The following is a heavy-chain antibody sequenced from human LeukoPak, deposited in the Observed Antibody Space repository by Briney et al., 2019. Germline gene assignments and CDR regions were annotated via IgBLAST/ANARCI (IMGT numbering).Heavy chain of an antibody. J-gene: IGHJ4*02. CDR1: GFTFSSYG. Sequence: GGSLRLSCAASGFTFSSYGMHWVRQAPGKGLEWVAVISYDGSIKYYADSVKGRFTISRDNSKNTLYLQMNSLRAEDTAVYYCAKDRAILLNYDILTGYFDYWGQGTLVTVSS. CDR2: ISYDGSIK. V-gene: IGHV3-30*18. CDR3: AKDRAILLNYDILTGYFDY. D-gene: IGHD3-9*01.